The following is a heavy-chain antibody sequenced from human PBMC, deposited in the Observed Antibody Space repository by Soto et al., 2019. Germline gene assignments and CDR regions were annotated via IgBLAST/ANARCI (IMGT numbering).Heavy chain of an antibody. J-gene: IGHJ4*02. V-gene: IGHV3-23*01. CDR1: GFTFSSFA. Sequence: GGSLRLSCEASGFTFSSFAMSWVRQAPGKGLECVSAIGGSGADTYYADSVKGRFTISRDNSKNTVYLQMNSLRAEDTALYYCASVKVGIDYWGQGTLVTVSS. CDR3: ASVKVGIDY. CDR2: IGGSGADT. D-gene: IGHD1-26*01.